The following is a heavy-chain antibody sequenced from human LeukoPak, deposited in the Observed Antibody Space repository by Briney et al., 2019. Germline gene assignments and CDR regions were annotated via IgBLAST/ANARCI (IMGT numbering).Heavy chain of an antibody. Sequence: TGGSLRLSCAASGFTFSNAWMSWVRQAPGKGREWVGRIKSKTDGGTTDYAAPVKGSFSISREDSKTTLFLQMNSLKSEDTAVYYCTAAPPVTTSPYQVWGQGTLVTVSS. V-gene: IGHV3-15*01. D-gene: IGHD4-17*01. CDR2: IKSKTDGGTT. J-gene: IGHJ4*02. CDR3: TAAPPVTTSPYQV. CDR1: GFTFSNAW.